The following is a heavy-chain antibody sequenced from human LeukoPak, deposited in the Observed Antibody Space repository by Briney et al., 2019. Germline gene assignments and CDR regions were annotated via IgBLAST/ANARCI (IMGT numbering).Heavy chain of an antibody. Sequence: GASVKVSCKASGYTFTGFYMHWVRQAPGQGLEWMGWINLKSGGTNYAQKFQGRVTMTRDTSISTAYMELSRLRSDDTAVYYCARDQPYGRGTHYGGNFPFDYWGQGTLVTVSS. CDR2: INLKSGGT. CDR3: ARDQPYGRGTHYGGNFPFDY. CDR1: GYTFTGFY. J-gene: IGHJ4*02. D-gene: IGHD4-23*01. V-gene: IGHV1-2*02.